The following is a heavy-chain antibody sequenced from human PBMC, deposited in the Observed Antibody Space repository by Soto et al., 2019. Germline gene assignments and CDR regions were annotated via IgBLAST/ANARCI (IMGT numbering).Heavy chain of an antibody. V-gene: IGHV3-30-3*01. J-gene: IGHJ4*02. CDR1: GFTFSSYA. CDR3: ARDPYGSGSYYNSYFDY. CDR2: ISYDGSNK. D-gene: IGHD3-10*01. Sequence: QVQLVESGGGVVQPGRSLRLSCAASGFTFSSYAMHWVRQAPGKGLEWGAVISYDGSNKYYADSVKGRFTISRDNSKNTLYLQMNSLRAEDTAVYYCARDPYGSGSYYNSYFDYWGQGTLVTVSS.